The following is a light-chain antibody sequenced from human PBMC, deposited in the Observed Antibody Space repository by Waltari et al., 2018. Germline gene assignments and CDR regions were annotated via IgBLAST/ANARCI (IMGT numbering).Light chain of an antibody. V-gene: IGLV1-51*02. J-gene: IGLJ7*01. CDR3: GTWDSSLSGAV. CDR2: ENT. Sequence: QSVLTQPPSVSAAPGQRVTISCSGGSSTIGTNYVSWYQQFPGTAPKLLIYENTERPSGILGRFSGSKSGTSATLDITGLQAGDEADYYCGTWDSSLSGAVFGGGTHLTVL. CDR1: SSTIGTNY.